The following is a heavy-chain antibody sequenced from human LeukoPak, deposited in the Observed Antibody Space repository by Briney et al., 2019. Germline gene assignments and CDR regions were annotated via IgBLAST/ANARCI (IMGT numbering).Heavy chain of an antibody. CDR2: LYHSGST. V-gene: IGHV4-38-2*02. J-gene: IGHJ3*02. Sequence: SETLSLTRTVSGYFNSSGYYWGWIRPPPGKGLEWIGSLYHSGSTHYNPSLKSRVTNSVDTSKHQFSLTLSPVTAADAPVYFCARDLRRDYRDYRTPPGHDAFYMWGQGTMVTV. CDR3: ARDLRRDYRDYRTPPGHDAFYM. CDR1: GYFNSSGYY. D-gene: IGHD4-17*01.